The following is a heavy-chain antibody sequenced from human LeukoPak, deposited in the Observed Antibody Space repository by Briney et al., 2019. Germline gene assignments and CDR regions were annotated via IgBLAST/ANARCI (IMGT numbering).Heavy chain of an antibody. Sequence: SETLSLTCAVYGGSFSGYYWSWIRQPPGKGLEWIGEINHSGSTNYNPSLKSRVTISVDTSKNQFSLKLSSVTAADTAVYYCARGYYGSGSYATREYYYYMDVWGKGTTVTVSS. CDR1: GGSFSGYY. D-gene: IGHD3-10*01. CDR2: INHSGST. V-gene: IGHV4-34*01. CDR3: ARGYYGSGSYATREYYYYMDV. J-gene: IGHJ6*03.